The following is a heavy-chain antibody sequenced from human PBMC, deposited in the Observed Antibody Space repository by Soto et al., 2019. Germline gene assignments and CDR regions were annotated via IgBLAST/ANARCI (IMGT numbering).Heavy chain of an antibody. Sequence: GGSLRLSCAASGFTFSSYGMHWVRQAPGKGLEWVAVIWYDGSNKYYADSVKGRFTISRDNSKNTLYLQMNSLRAEDTAVYYCARDFCSGGSCYSVSNYMDVWGKGTTVTVSS. D-gene: IGHD2-15*01. CDR2: IWYDGSNK. J-gene: IGHJ6*03. V-gene: IGHV3-33*01. CDR1: GFTFSSYG. CDR3: ARDFCSGGSCYSVSNYMDV.